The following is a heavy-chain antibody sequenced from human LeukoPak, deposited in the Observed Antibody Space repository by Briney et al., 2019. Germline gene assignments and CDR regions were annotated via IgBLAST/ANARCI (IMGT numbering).Heavy chain of an antibody. V-gene: IGHV4-4*07. D-gene: IGHD4/OR15-4a*01. CDR1: GGSISSYY. CDR2: IYTSGST. CDR3: AMYGGNHLGNWFDP. Sequence: PSETLSLTCTVSGGSISSYYWSWIRQPAGKGLEWIGRIYTSGSTNYNPSLKSRVTMSVDTSKNQFSLRLSSVTAADAAVYYCAMYGGNHLGNWFDPWGQGTLVTVSS. J-gene: IGHJ5*02.